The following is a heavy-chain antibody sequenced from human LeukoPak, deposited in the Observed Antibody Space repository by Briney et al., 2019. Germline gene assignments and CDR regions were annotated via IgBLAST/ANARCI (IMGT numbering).Heavy chain of an antibody. V-gene: IGHV1-69*04. Sequence: SVKVSCKASGGTFSSYAISWVRQAPGQGLEWMGRIIPILGIANYAQKFQGRVTITADKSTSTAYMELSSLRSEDTAVYYCARLTIYSYGPFDYWGQGTLVTVSS. D-gene: IGHD5-18*01. CDR1: GGTFSSYA. J-gene: IGHJ4*02. CDR2: IIPILGIA. CDR3: ARLTIYSYGPFDY.